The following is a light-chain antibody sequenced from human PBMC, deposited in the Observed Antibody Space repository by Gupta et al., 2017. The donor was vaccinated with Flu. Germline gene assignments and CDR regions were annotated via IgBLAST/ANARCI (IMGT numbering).Light chain of an antibody. CDR1: QGISNY. CDR3: QKYNNAPWT. CDR2: RAS. V-gene: IGKV1-27*01. Sequence: PSSLSASVGDRVTITCRASQGISNYVAWYQQKSGNAPKLLIYRASTLQSGVTSRFSGSGSGTVFTLTISSLQPEDGGTYYCQKYNNAPWTFGQGTKVEI. J-gene: IGKJ1*01.